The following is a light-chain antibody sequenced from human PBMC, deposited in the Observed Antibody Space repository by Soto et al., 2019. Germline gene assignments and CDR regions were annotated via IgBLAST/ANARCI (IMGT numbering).Light chain of an antibody. CDR1: QSISSW. Sequence: DIQMTQSPSTLSASVGDRVTITCRASQSISSWLAWYQQKPGKAPNLLIYKASSLDSGVPSRFSGSGSGTEFTLTISSLQPDDFATYYCQQYNSYSQWTFGQGTKVEIK. CDR2: KAS. J-gene: IGKJ1*01. CDR3: QQYNSYSQWT. V-gene: IGKV1-5*03.